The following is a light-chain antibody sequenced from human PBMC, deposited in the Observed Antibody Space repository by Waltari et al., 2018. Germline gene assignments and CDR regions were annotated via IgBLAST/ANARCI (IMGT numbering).Light chain of an antibody. V-gene: IGLV3-21*01. CDR3: QVWDDTTNSGV. J-gene: IGLJ3*02. Sequence: YVLTQPPSVSVAPGKTATLTCGGENIESKSVNWYQQKAGQAPVLVLVYDTDRPSGSPDRFSGSNAGNTATLTISWVEAGDEADYHCQVWDDTTNSGVFGGGTRLTVL. CDR2: YDT. CDR1: NIESKS.